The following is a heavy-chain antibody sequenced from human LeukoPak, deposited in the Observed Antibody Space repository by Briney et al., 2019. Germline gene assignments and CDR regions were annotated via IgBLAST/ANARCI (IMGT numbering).Heavy chain of an antibody. V-gene: IGHV4-34*01. Sequence: PSETLSLTCAVYGGSFSGYYWSWIRQPPGKGLEWIGEINHSGSTNYNPSLKSRVTISVDTSKNQFSLKLSSVTAADTAVYYCARGLGKQLWHKGWFDPWGQGTLVTVSS. CDR2: INHSGST. CDR1: GGSFSGYY. J-gene: IGHJ5*02. CDR3: ARGLGKQLWHKGWFDP. D-gene: IGHD5-18*01.